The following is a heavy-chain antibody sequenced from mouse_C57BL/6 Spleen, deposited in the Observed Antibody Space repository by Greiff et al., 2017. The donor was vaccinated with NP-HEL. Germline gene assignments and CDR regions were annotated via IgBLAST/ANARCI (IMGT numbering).Heavy chain of an antibody. D-gene: IGHD3-3*01. J-gene: IGHJ1*03. V-gene: IGHV1-82*01. Sequence: QVQLKESGPELVKPGASVKISCKASGYAFSSSWMNWVKQRPGKGLEWIGRIYPGDGDPNYNGKFKGKATLTADKSSSTAYMQLSSLTSEDAAVYFCARWRDGDFDVWGTGTTVTVSS. CDR3: ARWRDGDFDV. CDR2: IYPGDGDP. CDR1: GYAFSSSW.